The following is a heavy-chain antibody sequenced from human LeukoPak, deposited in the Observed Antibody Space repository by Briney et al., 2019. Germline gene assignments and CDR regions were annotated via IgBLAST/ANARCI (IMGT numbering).Heavy chain of an antibody. D-gene: IGHD6-13*01. J-gene: IGHJ4*02. CDR2: MYYSGST. CDR3: ARRHSSSWCYFDY. CDR1: GGSISSSSYY. Sequence: SETLSLTCTVSGGSISSSSYYWGWIRQPPGKGLEWIGSMYYSGSTYYNPSLKSRVTISVDTSKNQFSLKLSSVTAADTAVYYCARRHSSSWCYFDYWGQGTLVTASS. V-gene: IGHV4-39*01.